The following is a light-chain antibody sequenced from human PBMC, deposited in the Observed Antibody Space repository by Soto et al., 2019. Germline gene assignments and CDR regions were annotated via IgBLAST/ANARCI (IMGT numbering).Light chain of an antibody. CDR3: QQYNNWPS. CDR1: QSVSTY. Sequence: LVLRQSPVTLSLSPGDRATLSCRTSQSVSTYLAWYRQTPGQAPRLLIYDTSNRAAGVPARFSGSGSETEFTLTIRSLQSEDFAVYFCQQYNNWPSFGQGTRLEIK. V-gene: IGKV3-11*01. CDR2: DTS. J-gene: IGKJ5*01.